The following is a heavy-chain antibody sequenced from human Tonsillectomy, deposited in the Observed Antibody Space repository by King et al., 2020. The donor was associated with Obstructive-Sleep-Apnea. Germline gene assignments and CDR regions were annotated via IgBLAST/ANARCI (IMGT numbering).Heavy chain of an antibody. V-gene: IGHV4-34*01. CDR2: LNHSGNT. CDR1: GGSFSGYY. Sequence: VQLQQWGEGLLKPSETLALTCAVYGGSFSGYYWSWIRQPPGKGLEWIGELNHSGNTNYNPSLKSRVTISVDTSKNQFSLRLTSVTAADTAIYYCARSSWDVWGQGITVTVSS. CDR3: ARSSWDV. J-gene: IGHJ6*02.